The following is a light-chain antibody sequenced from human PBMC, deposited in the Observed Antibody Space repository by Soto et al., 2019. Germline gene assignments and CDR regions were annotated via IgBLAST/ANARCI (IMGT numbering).Light chain of an antibody. J-gene: IGKJ3*01. CDR3: QNYSSAPFT. Sequence: DIQMTQSPSSLSASVGDRVTITCRASQGINNYLAWYQQKPGQLPKLLIQAASTLQSVVPSRFSGSKSGTEVNLTISSLQHEDVATYYCQNYSSAPFTFGPGTKVAIK. V-gene: IGKV1-27*01. CDR1: QGINNY. CDR2: AAS.